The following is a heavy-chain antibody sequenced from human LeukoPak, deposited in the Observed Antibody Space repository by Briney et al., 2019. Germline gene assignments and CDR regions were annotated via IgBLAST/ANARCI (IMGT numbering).Heavy chain of an antibody. D-gene: IGHD3-10*01. CDR3: ARRDPYGSGSYHFDY. CDR2: IHYSGIT. Sequence: SETLSLTCTVSGGSISGYYWSWIRLPPGKGLEWIGYIHYSGITNYNPSLESRVTLSADTSKNQFSMRLSSVTTTDTAVYYCARRDPYGSGSYHFDYWGQGTLVTVSS. CDR1: GGSISGYY. J-gene: IGHJ4*02. V-gene: IGHV4-59*08.